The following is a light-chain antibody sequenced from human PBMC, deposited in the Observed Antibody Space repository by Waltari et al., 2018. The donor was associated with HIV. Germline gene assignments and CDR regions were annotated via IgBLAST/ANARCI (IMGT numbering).Light chain of an antibody. J-gene: IGKJ1*01. V-gene: IGKV3-20*01. CDR1: QPVSSTH. CDR2: GAS. Sequence: DTALTQSPGTLSLSPGEGAILSCRTSQPVSSTHLAWYQQKPGQAPRLLVYGASTRAAGIPDRFSGSGSGADFTLSISRLEPEDCAVYYCHQYGSLPETFGQGTKV. CDR3: HQYGSLPET.